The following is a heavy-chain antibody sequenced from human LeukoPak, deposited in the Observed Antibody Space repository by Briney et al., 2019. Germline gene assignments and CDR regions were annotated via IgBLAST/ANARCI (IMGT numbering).Heavy chain of an antibody. J-gene: IGHJ6*03. CDR3: ARPDYYYYYMDV. CDR2: IYYSGST. CDR1: GGSISHFY. V-gene: IGHV4-39*01. Sequence: SETLSLTCTVSGGSISHFYWTWIRQPPGKGLEWIGNIYYSGSTYYNPSLKSRVTISVDTSKNQFSLKLSSVTAADTAVYYCARPDYYYYYMDVWGKGTTVTVSS.